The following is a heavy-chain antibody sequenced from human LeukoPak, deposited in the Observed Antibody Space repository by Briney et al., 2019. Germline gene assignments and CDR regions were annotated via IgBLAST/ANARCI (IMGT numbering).Heavy chain of an antibody. CDR2: IIPIFGTA. J-gene: IGHJ4*02. V-gene: IGHV1-69*05. D-gene: IGHD3-22*01. CDR3: ARGTYYYDSSGYYLDY. Sequence: ASVKVSCKASGGTFSSYAISWVRQAPGQGLEWMGGIIPIFGTANYAQKFQGGVTITTDESTSTAYMELSSLRSEDTAVYYCARGTYYYDSSGYYLDYWGQGTLVTVSS. CDR1: GGTFSSYA.